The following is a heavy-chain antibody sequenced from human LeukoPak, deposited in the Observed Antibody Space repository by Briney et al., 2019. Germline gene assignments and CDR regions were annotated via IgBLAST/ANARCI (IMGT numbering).Heavy chain of an antibody. J-gene: IGHJ4*02. CDR2: ISSSISTK. D-gene: IGHD1-26*01. CDR3: ARLQVSQRGFDF. Sequence: PGGSLRLSCAASGFTFSRFSMSWVRQAPGKGLEWVSYISSSISTKYYAGSVKGRFTISRDNAKNSVYLQMNSLRAEDTAVYYCARLQVSQRGFDFWGQGSLVTVSS. V-gene: IGHV3-48*01. CDR1: GFTFSRFS.